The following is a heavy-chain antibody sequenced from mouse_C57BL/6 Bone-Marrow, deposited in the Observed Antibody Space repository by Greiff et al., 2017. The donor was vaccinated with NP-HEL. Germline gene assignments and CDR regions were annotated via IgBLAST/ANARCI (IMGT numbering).Heavy chain of an antibody. V-gene: IGHV1-69*01. CDR3: ARGGDPLY. J-gene: IGHJ4*01. CDR2: IDPSDSYT. CDR1: GYTFTSYW. Sequence: QVQLQQPGAELVMPGASVKLSCKASGYTFTSYWMHWVKQRPGQGLEWIGEIDPSDSYTNYNQKFKGKSTLTVDKSSSTAYMQLSSLTSEDSAVYYCARGGDPLYWGQGTSVTVSS.